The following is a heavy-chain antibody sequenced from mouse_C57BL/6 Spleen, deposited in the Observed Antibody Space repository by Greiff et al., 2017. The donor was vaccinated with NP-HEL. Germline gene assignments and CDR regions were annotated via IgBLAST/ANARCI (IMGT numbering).Heavy chain of an antibody. J-gene: IGHJ4*01. V-gene: IGHV1-55*01. CDR1: GYTFTSYW. Sequence: QVQLQQSGAELVKPGASVKMSCKASGYTFTSYWITWVKQRPGQGLEWIGDIYPGSGSTNYNEKFKSKATLTVDTSSSTAYMQLSSLTSEDSAVYYGAREEGYYYGSSYGYAMDYWGQGTSVTVSS. CDR2: IYPGSGST. CDR3: AREEGYYYGSSYGYAMDY. D-gene: IGHD1-1*01.